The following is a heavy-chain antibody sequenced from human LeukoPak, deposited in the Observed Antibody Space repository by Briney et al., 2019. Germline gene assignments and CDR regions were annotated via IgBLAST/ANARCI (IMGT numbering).Heavy chain of an antibody. Sequence: PGRSLRLSCAASGFTFSSYGMHWVRQAPGKGLEWVAVIWYDGSNKYYADSVKGRFTISRGNSKNTLYLQMNSLRAEDTAVYYCARGTQRDDYWGQGTLVTVSS. CDR1: GFTFSSYG. D-gene: IGHD1/OR15-1a*01. J-gene: IGHJ4*02. V-gene: IGHV3-33*01. CDR2: IWYDGSNK. CDR3: ARGTQRDDY.